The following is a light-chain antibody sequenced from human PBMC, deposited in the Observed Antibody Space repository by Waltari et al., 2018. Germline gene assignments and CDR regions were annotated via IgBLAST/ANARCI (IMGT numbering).Light chain of an antibody. V-gene: IGKV3-11*01. CDR1: QSVSRY. Sequence: EIVLTQSPATLSLSPGERATLSCSASQSVSRYLAWYQQKPGQAPRLLIYDASNRATGIPARFSGSGSGTDCTLTISSLEPEDFAVYYCQQRSNWLTTFGQGTRLEIK. J-gene: IGKJ5*01. CDR3: QQRSNWLTT. CDR2: DAS.